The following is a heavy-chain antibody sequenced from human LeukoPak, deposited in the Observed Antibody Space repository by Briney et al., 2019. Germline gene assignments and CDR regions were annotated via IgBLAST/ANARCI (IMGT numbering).Heavy chain of an antibody. D-gene: IGHD3-10*01. V-gene: IGHV1-2*02. Sequence: ASVKVSCKASGYTFTGYYMHWVRQAPGQGLEWMGWINPNSGGTNYAQKFQGRVTMTRDTSISTAYMELSRLRSDDTAVYYCARPPNGMVRGVINWFDPWGQGTLVTVSS. CDR3: ARPPNGMVRGVINWFDP. J-gene: IGHJ5*02. CDR2: INPNSGGT. CDR1: GYTFTGYY.